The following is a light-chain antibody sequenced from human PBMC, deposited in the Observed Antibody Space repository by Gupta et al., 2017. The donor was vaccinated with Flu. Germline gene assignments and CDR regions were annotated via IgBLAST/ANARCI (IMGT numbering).Light chain of an antibody. CDR1: SSSVGRNT. Sequence: QSVLTQSPSASGTPGQRVTISCSGSSSSVGRNTVNWYQQLPGTAPKLLIYSNNQRPSGVPDRFSGSKSGTSASLAISGLQSEDEADYYCGAWDDSLSSYVFATGTKVTVL. CDR2: SNN. CDR3: GAWDDSLSSYV. V-gene: IGLV1-44*01. J-gene: IGLJ1*01.